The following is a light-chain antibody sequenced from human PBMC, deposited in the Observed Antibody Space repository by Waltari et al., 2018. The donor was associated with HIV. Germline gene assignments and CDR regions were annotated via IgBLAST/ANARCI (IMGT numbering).Light chain of an antibody. Sequence: SSELTQDPAVSVALGQTVRITCQGDSLRNYFASWYQQKPGKAPILVIYGNTNRPSGIPDRVSGANSGNAASLPITGAQAGDEADYYCSSRDSSGNRVVFGGGTKLTVL. CDR1: SLRNYF. J-gene: IGLJ2*01. V-gene: IGLV3-19*01. CDR2: GNT. CDR3: SSRDSSGNRVV.